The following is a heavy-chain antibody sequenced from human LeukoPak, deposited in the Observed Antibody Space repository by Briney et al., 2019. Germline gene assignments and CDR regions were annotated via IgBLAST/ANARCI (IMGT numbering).Heavy chain of an antibody. J-gene: IGHJ4*02. Sequence: SETLSLTCTVSGGPITNWCWSWIRQPAGKGLEWIGRFCFIGNTNYNPSLKSRVTLSVGKSKNQFFLKLSSLTAADTAIYYCATGGGDFDYWGQGTLVTVSS. CDR1: GGPITNWC. D-gene: IGHD2-15*01. V-gene: IGHV4-4*07. CDR3: ATGGGDFDY. CDR2: FCFIGNT.